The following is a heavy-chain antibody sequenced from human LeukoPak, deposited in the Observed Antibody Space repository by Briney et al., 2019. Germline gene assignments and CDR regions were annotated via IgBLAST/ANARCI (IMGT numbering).Heavy chain of an antibody. D-gene: IGHD3-3*01. Sequence: ASVKVSCKASGYAFSSYGINWVRQAPGQGLEWMGWISASNGHTNYAQKFQGRVTMTTDTSTSTAYMELRALRTDDTAAYYCARDRVSFSYYYYSMDVWGQGTTVTVSS. CDR2: ISASNGHT. CDR1: GYAFSSYG. CDR3: ARDRVSFSYYYYSMDV. J-gene: IGHJ6*02. V-gene: IGHV1-18*01.